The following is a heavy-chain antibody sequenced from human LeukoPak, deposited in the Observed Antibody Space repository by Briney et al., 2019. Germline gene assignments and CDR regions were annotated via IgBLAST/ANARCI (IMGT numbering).Heavy chain of an antibody. CDR1: GFTLSNYN. CDR3: ARERRTPYVDY. Sequence: GGSLRLSCAASGFTLSNYNMNWVRQAPGKGLEWVANIKQDGSEKYYVDSVKGRFTISRDNAKNSLYLQMNSLRAEDTAVYYCARERRTPYVDYWGQGTLVTVSS. CDR2: IKQDGSEK. J-gene: IGHJ4*02. D-gene: IGHD3-16*01. V-gene: IGHV3-7*01.